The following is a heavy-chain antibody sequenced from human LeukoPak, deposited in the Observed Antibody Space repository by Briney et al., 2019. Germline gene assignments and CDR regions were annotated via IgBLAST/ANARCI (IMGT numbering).Heavy chain of an antibody. Sequence: SETLSLTCAVYGGSFSGYYWSWIRQPPGKGLEWIGEINHSGSTNYNPSLKSRVTISVDTSKNQFSLRLSSVTAADTAVYYCARIPIAAMIEDYWGQGTLVTVSS. D-gene: IGHD3-22*01. CDR3: ARIPIAAMIEDY. CDR1: GGSFSGYY. V-gene: IGHV4-34*01. CDR2: INHSGST. J-gene: IGHJ4*02.